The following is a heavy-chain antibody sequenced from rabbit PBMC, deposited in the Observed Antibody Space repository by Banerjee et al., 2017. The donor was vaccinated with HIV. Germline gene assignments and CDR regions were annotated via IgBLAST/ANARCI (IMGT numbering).Heavy chain of an antibody. D-gene: IGHD6-1*01. CDR1: GIDFSSYYR. CDR3: ARRLYGEAYSGL. J-gene: IGHJ4*01. CDR2: IYTTSGST. Sequence: QQQLEESGGGLVKPGGTLTLTCKASGIDFSSYYRMCWVRQAPGRGLELIACIYTTSGSTWYASWVNGRFTISRSTSLNTVDLQMTSLTAADTATYFCARRLYGEAYSGLWGPGTLVTVS. V-gene: IGHV1S43*01.